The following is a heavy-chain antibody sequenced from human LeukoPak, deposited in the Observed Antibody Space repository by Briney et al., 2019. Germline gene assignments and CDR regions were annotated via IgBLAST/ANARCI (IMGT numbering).Heavy chain of an antibody. D-gene: IGHD6-19*01. CDR3: ASPVSVAGMADY. V-gene: IGHV3-74*01. CDR2: INSDGSST. Sequence: GGSLRLSCAASGSTFSSYWMHWVRQAPGKGLVWVSRINSDGSSTSYADSVKGRFTISRDNAKNTLYLQMNSLRAEDTAVYYCASPVSVAGMADYWGQGTLVTVSS. CDR1: GSTFSSYW. J-gene: IGHJ4*02.